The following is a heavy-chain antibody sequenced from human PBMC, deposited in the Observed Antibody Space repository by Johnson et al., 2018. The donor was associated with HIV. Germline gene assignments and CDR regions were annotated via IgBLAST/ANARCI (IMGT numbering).Heavy chain of an antibody. CDR3: AKDKAVVTALYDAFDI. D-gene: IGHD2-21*02. J-gene: IGHJ3*02. CDR1: GFTFSSYA. CDR2: IRYDGSNK. V-gene: IGHV3-30*02. Sequence: QVQLVESGGGVVQPGRSLRLSCAASGFTFSSYAMHWVRQAPGKGLEWVAFIRYDGSNKYYADSVKGRFTISRDNSKNTLYLQMNSLRAEDTAVYYCAKDKAVVTALYDAFDIWGQGTMVTVSS.